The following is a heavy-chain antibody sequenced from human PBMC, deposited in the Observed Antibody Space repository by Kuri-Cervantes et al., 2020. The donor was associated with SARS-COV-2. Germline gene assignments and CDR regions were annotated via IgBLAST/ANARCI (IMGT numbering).Heavy chain of an antibody. CDR3: ARSGPGAISREDGALDI. Sequence: SVKVSCKASGYTFTGYYMHWVRQAPGQAPEWMGWITPFNGNTKYAQKFQDRVTITRDRSMNTAYMELSSLRSEDTAMYYCARSGPGAISREDGALDIWGQGTMVTVPS. V-gene: IGHV1-45*02. D-gene: IGHD4/OR15-4a*01. J-gene: IGHJ3*02. CDR2: ITPFNGNT. CDR1: GYTFTGYY.